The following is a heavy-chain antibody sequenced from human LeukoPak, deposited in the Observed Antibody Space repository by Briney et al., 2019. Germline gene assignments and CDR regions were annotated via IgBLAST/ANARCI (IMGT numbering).Heavy chain of an antibody. Sequence: ASVKDSCKASGYSFTNYDINWVRQATGQGLEGMGWMNPNSDNTIYAQKFQGRVTMTSDTSITTAYMELSSLRSEDTAVYYCARGNGYVEGAAAGTTVMDLWGQGTTVTVSS. D-gene: IGHD6-13*01. CDR1: GYSFTNYD. CDR3: ARGNGYVEGAAAGTTVMDL. J-gene: IGHJ6*02. CDR2: MNPNSDNT. V-gene: IGHV1-8*01.